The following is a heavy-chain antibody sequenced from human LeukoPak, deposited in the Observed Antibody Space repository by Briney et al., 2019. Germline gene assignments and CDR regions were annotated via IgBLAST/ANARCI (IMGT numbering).Heavy chain of an antibody. D-gene: IGHD4-17*01. CDR3: ARDYGDYDH. V-gene: IGHV3-21*01. CDR1: GFTFSSYS. Sequence: TGGSLRLSCAASGFTFSSYSMDWVRQAPGKGLGWVSSISSSSYIYYADSVKGRFTISRDNAKNSLYLQMNSLRAEDTAVYYCARDYGDYDHWGQGTLVTVSS. J-gene: IGHJ4*02. CDR2: ISSSSYI.